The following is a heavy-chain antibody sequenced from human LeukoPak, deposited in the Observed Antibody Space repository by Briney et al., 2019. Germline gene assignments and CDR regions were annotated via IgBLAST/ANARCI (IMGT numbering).Heavy chain of an antibody. CDR3: ASSKWSAGGDYYYYMDV. J-gene: IGHJ6*03. Sequence: GSSVKVSCKASGGTFSSYAISWVRQAPGQGLEWMGWISAYNGNTNYAQKLQGRVTMTIDTSTSTAYMELRSLRSDDTAVYYCASSKWSAGGDYYYYMDVWGKGTTVTVSS. CDR2: ISAYNGNT. CDR1: GGTFSSYA. D-gene: IGHD6-13*01. V-gene: IGHV1-18*01.